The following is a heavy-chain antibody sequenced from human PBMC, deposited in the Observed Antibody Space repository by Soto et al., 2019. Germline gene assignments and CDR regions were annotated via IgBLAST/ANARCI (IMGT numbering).Heavy chain of an antibody. CDR1: GFTFSSYW. CDR2: INSDGRST. Sequence: GRSLRLSCAASGFTFSSYWMHWVRQAPGKGLVWVSRINSDGRSTSYADPVKGRFTISRDNAKNTLYLQMNSLRAEDTAMYYCAGGDPSGSYMYNWFDPWGQGTPVTVSS. J-gene: IGHJ5*02. V-gene: IGHV3-74*01. D-gene: IGHD1-26*01. CDR3: AGGDPSGSYMYNWFDP.